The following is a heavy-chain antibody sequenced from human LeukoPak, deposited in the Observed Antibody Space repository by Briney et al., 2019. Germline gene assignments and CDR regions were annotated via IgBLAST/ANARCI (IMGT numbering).Heavy chain of an antibody. CDR3: AKTGRGLLSDY. CDR1: GFTFSSYA. CDR2: ISGSGGST. V-gene: IGHV3-23*01. J-gene: IGHJ4*02. D-gene: IGHD3-22*01. Sequence: GGSLRPSCAASGFTFSSYAMSWVRQASGKGLEWVSAISGSGGSTYYADSVKGRFTISRDNSKNTLYLQMNSLRAEDTAVYYCAKTGRGLLSDYWGQGTLVTVSS.